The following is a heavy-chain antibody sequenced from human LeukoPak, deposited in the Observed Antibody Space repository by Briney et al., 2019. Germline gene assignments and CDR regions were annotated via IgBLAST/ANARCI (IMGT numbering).Heavy chain of an antibody. V-gene: IGHV1-18*01. Sequence: GASVKVSCKSSGYTFSNYGISWVRQAPGQGLEWMGWINAHKGNTNYARKVQGRVTMTTDTSTSTVYMEPRSLRSDDTAVYYCARDYYDSSGRYYDVFDIWGQGTMVTVS. D-gene: IGHD3-22*01. CDR1: GYTFSNYG. CDR3: ARDYYDSSGRYYDVFDI. J-gene: IGHJ3*02. CDR2: INAHKGNT.